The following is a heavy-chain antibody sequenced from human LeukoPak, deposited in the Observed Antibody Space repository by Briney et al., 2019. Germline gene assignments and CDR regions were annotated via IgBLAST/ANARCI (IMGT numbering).Heavy chain of an antibody. CDR2: IYYSGST. CDR1: GGSISRSSYF. D-gene: IGHD3-16*01. J-gene: IGHJ4*02. CDR3: ARDRGRDGGFDY. Sequence: SSETLSLTCTVSGGSISRSSYFWGWIRQPPGKGLEWIGSIYYSGSTYYNPSLKSRVTISVDTSKNQFSLKLSSVTAADTAVYYCARDRGRDGGFDYWGQGTLVTVSS. V-gene: IGHV4-39*07.